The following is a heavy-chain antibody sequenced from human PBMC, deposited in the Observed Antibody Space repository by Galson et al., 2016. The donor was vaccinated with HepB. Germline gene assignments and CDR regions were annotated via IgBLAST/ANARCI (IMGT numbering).Heavy chain of an antibody. V-gene: IGHV3-13*01. CDR3: ARGFWGGFYYYDNDYWYFDL. Sequence: SLRLSCAASGFTFSSYDMHWVRQATGKGLEWVSAIGTAGDTYYPGSVKGRLTISRENAKNSVYLQMNSLRVGDTAVYYCARGFWGGFYYYDNDYWYFDLWGRGTLVTVSS. CDR2: IGTAGDT. D-gene: IGHD3-22*01. J-gene: IGHJ2*01. CDR1: GFTFSSYD.